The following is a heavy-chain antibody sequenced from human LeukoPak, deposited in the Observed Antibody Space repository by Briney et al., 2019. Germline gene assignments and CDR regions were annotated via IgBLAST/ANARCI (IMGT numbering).Heavy chain of an antibody. V-gene: IGHV4-59*12. CDR1: GGSISSYY. CDR2: IFYSGST. Sequence: SETLSLTCTVSGGSISSYYWSWIRQPPGKGLEWIGYIFYSGSTYYSPSFKSRVTISLDTSRNQFSLKVNSVTAADTAVYYCAKSNGYGLVDIWGQGTMVTVSS. CDR3: AKSNGYGLVDI. J-gene: IGHJ3*02. D-gene: IGHD3-10*01.